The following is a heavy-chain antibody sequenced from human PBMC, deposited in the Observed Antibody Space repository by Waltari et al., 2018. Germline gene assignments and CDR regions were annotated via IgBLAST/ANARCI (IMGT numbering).Heavy chain of an antibody. CDR1: GFTFSSYW. CDR2: IKQDGSET. Sequence: EVQLEESGGGLVQPGGSLRLSCEASGFTFSSYWMTWVRQAPGKGLEWVANIKQDGSETYYADSLKGRFTISRDNAKNSLYLQMNSLRAEDTALYYCARDHVFRGDFWSGYYDSWGQGTLVTVSS. D-gene: IGHD3-3*01. V-gene: IGHV3-7*01. J-gene: IGHJ4*02. CDR3: ARDHVFRGDFWSGYYDS.